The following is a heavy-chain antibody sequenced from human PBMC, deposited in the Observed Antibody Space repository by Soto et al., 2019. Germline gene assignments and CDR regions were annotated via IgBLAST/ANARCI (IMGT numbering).Heavy chain of an antibody. Sequence: PGGSLRLSCAASGFTFSSYWMSWVRQAPGKGLEWVANIKQDGSEKYYVDSVKGRFTISRDNAKNSLYLQMNSLRAEDTAVYYCAXGPGTTSPFNRPYGMDAWGQGTTVTVSS. CDR1: GFTFSSYW. V-gene: IGHV3-7*03. CDR3: AXGPGTTSPFNRPYGMDA. J-gene: IGHJ6*01. CDR2: IKQDGSEK. D-gene: IGHD1-7*01.